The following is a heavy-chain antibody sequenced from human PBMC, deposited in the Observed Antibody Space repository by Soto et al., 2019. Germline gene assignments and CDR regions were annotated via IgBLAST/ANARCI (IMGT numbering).Heavy chain of an antibody. J-gene: IGHJ4*02. D-gene: IGHD2-15*01. CDR2: IKQDGSDR. CDR1: GFTFSSYW. CDR3: ARYGGSDVSCYGL. V-gene: IGHV3-7*01. Sequence: EVQLVEAGGGLVQPGGSLRLSCEASGFTFSSYWMSWVRQAPGKGPEWVANIKQDGSDRFYVGSVKGRFTISRDNARNSLYLQMNSLRVEDTAMYYCARYGGSDVSCYGLWGQGTLVTVSS.